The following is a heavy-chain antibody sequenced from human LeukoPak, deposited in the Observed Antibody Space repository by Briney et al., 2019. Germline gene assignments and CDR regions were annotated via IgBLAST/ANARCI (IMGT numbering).Heavy chain of an antibody. CDR2: ISYEGRKK. Sequence: GRSLRLSCAASGFTFSRYAMHWVRQAPGKGLEWVAVISYEGRKKYYADSVKGRFTISRDNSKNTLYLQTNSLRAEDTAVYYCARVSYCTNGVCYPDYYYGMDVWGQGTTVTVSS. D-gene: IGHD2-8*01. CDR1: GFTFSRYA. J-gene: IGHJ6*02. V-gene: IGHV3-30*04. CDR3: ARVSYCTNGVCYPDYYYGMDV.